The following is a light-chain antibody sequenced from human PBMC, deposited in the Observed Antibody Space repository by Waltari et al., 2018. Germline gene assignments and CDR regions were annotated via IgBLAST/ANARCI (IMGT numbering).Light chain of an antibody. J-gene: IGKJ4*01. Sequence: DVQVTQSPSSLSASVGDSVTITCRTSQDIDRYLIWYQQKPGNAPKLLIYAASYLQSGVPARFSGSGSGTDCALTISSLQPEDFAGYYCQQNYRTPTFGGGTKVEVK. CDR3: QQNYRTPT. CDR1: QDIDRY. CDR2: AAS. V-gene: IGKV1-39*01.